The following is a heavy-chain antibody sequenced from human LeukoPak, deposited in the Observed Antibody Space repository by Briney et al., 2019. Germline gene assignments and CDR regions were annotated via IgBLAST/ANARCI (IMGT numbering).Heavy chain of an antibody. CDR2: IYSGGST. J-gene: IGHJ4*02. Sequence: GGSLRLSCAASGFTVSSNYMSWVRQAPGKGLEWVPVIYSGGSTSYADSVKGRFTISRDNSKNTLSLQMKSPRAEDTAVYYCAKDNKEGWRGSYLDYWGQGTLVTVSS. V-gene: IGHV3-53*01. CDR1: GFTVSSNY. D-gene: IGHD1-26*01. CDR3: AKDNKEGWRGSYLDY.